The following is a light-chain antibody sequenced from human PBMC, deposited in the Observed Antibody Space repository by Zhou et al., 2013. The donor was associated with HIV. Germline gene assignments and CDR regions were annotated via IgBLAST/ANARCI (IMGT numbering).Light chain of an antibody. V-gene: IGKV3-20*01. CDR2: GAS. Sequence: DIVLTQSPGTLSLSPGERATLSCRASQSVSSGYLAWYQQKPGQAPRLLIYGASSRATGIPDRFSGTGSGTDFTLTINRLEVEDFAVYYCQQYGSSPRTFGQGTKVEIK. J-gene: IGKJ1*01. CDR3: QQYGSSPRT. CDR1: QSVSSGY.